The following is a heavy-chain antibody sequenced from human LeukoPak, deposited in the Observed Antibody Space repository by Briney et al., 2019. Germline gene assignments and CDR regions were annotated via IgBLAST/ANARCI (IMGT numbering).Heavy chain of an antibody. Sequence: GGSLRLSCAASGFTFSSYGMSWVRQAPGKGLEWVSAISGSGGSTYYADSVKGRFTISRDNSKNTLYLQMNSLRAEDTAVYYCAPQIPKSYFGVANMDVWGKGTTVTVSS. CDR3: APQIPKSYFGVANMDV. CDR1: GFTFSSYG. J-gene: IGHJ6*03. D-gene: IGHD3-3*01. V-gene: IGHV3-23*01. CDR2: ISGSGGST.